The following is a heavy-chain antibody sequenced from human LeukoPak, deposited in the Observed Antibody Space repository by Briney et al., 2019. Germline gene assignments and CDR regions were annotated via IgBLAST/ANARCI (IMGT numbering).Heavy chain of an antibody. D-gene: IGHD2-2*02. CDR2: INPNSGGT. J-gene: IGHJ4*02. CDR3: AREGPLGNCSSTSWYSFDY. Sequence: ASVKVSCKASGYTFTRYYMHSVREAPGQGLEWMGWINPNSGGTNYAQKFQGRVTMTRDTSISTAYMELSRLRSDDNPEYYCAREGPLGNCSSTSWYSFDYWGQGTLVTVSS. V-gene: IGHV1-2*02. CDR1: GYTFTRYY.